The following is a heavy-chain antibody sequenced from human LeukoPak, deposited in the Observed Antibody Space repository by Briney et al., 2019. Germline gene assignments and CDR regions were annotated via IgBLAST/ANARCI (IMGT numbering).Heavy chain of an antibody. CDR1: GFTFSSYG. J-gene: IGHJ5*02. V-gene: IGHV3-23*01. CDR3: ARWYYYETSGLYYGSFDN. D-gene: IGHD3-22*01. CDR2: IIGSGSST. Sequence: GGSLRLSCAASGFTFSSYGMSWVRQAPGKGLQWVSVIIGSGSSTYYADSVKGRFTISRDNSRNTLYLQMNSLRAEDTAVYYCARWYYYETSGLYYGSFDNGGQGTLVTVFS.